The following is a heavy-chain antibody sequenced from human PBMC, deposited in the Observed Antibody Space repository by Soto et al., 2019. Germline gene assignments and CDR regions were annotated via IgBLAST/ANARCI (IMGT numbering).Heavy chain of an antibody. Sequence: QVQLVQSGTEVKKPGASVKVSCKASGGTFSRSGFHWVRQAPGQGLEWMGMIVPSVDTTNYAQKFQARVTISADQFPSTVYMEVKSLKTEDTAVNYCAGWPPPPNTGDPFAGDVWGQGTRVIVSS. V-gene: IGHV1-69*18. CDR3: AGWPPPPNTGDPFAGDV. D-gene: IGHD2-8*02. J-gene: IGHJ6*01. CDR2: IVPSVDTT. CDR1: GGTFSRSG.